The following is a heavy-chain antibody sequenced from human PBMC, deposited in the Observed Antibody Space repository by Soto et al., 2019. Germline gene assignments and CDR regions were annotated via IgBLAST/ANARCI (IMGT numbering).Heavy chain of an antibody. CDR2: IYYSGST. CDR1: GGSISSYY. J-gene: IGHJ5*02. CDR3: ARLGGYYQSLDP. V-gene: IGHV4-59*08. D-gene: IGHD3-22*01. Sequence: QVQLQESGPGLMKPSETLSLTCTVSGGSISSYYWSWIRQPPGKGLEWIGYIYYSGSTNYNPSLSSRVTISLDTSKNHFSLKLSSVTAADTAVYYCARLGGYYQSLDPWGKGTLVTVSS.